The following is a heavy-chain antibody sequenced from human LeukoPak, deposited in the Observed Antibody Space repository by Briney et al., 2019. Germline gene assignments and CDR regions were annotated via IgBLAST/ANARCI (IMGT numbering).Heavy chain of an antibody. CDR2: ISGSGGST. V-gene: IGHV3-23*01. D-gene: IGHD2-2*01. CDR3: ARSYCSSTSCYPLDY. CDR1: GFTFSSYA. Sequence: PGGSLRLSCAASGFTFSSYAMSWVRQAPGKGLEWVSAISGSGGSTYYADSVKGRYTISRDNSKNTLYLQMNSLRAEDTAVYYCARSYCSSTSCYPLDYWGQGTLVTVSS. J-gene: IGHJ4*02.